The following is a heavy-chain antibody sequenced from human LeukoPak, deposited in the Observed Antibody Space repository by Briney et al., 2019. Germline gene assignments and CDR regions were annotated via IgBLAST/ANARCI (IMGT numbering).Heavy chain of an antibody. CDR1: GGSISGSSYY. V-gene: IGHV4-39*01. D-gene: IGHD2-15*01. CDR2: ISSSGST. Sequence: SETLSLTCTVSGGSISGSSYYWGWSRQPPGEGLEWIGSISSSGSTYYNPSLKSRLTISVDTSKNQFFLKLSSVTAADTAVYYCARRMVAATPGHYWGQGTLVTISS. J-gene: IGHJ4*02. CDR3: ARRMVAATPGHY.